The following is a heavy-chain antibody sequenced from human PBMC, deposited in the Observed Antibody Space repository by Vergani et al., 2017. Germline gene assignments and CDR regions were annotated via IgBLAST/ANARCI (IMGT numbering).Heavy chain of an antibody. V-gene: IGHV4-61*02. D-gene: IGHD3-3*01. Sequence: QVQLQESGPGLVKPSQTLSLTCTVSGGSISSGSYYWSWIRQPAGKGLEWIGRIYTSGSTNYNPSLKSRVTISVDTSKNQFSLKLSSVTAADTAVYYCARGYYDFWSGPTPYWYFDLWGRGTLVTVSS. CDR1: GGSISSGSYY. CDR2: IYTSGST. CDR3: ARGYYDFWSGPTPYWYFDL. J-gene: IGHJ2*01.